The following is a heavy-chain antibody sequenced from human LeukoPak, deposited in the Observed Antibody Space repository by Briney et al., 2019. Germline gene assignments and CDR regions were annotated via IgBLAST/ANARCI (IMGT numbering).Heavy chain of an antibody. CDR1: GYTFTSYY. J-gene: IGHJ4*02. Sequence: ASVKVSCKASGYTFTSYYMHWVRQAPGQGLEWMGIINPSGGSTSYAQKFQGRVTMTRDTSTSTVYMELSSLRSEDTAVYYCAVAPTDCGGDCRPFDYWGQGTLVTVSS. CDR3: AVAPTDCGGDCRPFDY. D-gene: IGHD2-21*02. CDR2: INPSGGST. V-gene: IGHV1-46*01.